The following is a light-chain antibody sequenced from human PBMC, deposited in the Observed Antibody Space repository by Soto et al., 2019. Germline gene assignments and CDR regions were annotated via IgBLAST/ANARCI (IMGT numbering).Light chain of an antibody. Sequence: DIQMTQSPSSLSASVGDRVTITCRASQGISNYLAWYQQIPGKVPKLLISAASTLQSGVPSRFSGSGSETDFTLTISSLQPEDVATYYCQKYTNVPTFGGGTKVESK. CDR3: QKYTNVPT. CDR2: AAS. V-gene: IGKV1-27*01. J-gene: IGKJ4*01. CDR1: QGISNY.